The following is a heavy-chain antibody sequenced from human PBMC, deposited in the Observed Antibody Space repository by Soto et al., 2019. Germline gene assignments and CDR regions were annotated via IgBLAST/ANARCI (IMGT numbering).Heavy chain of an antibody. CDR1: GASISGFY. J-gene: IGHJ5*02. D-gene: IGHD1-1*01. V-gene: IGHV4-4*07. Sequence: PSETLSLTCTVSGASISGFYWSWIRKPAGKGLEWIGRIYATGTTDYNPSLKSRVMMSVDTSKKQFSLKLRSVTAADTAIYYCVRDGTKTLRDWLDPWGQGISVTVSS. CDR2: IYATGTT. CDR3: VRDGTKTLRDWLDP.